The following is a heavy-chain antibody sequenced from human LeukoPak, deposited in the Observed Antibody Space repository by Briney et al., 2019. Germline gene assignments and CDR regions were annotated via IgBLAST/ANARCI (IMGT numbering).Heavy chain of an antibody. D-gene: IGHD3-3*01. CDR2: INPNSGGT. CDR3: ARSPSMYYDFWSGPTRFDP. J-gene: IGHJ5*02. CDR1: GYTFTGYY. Sequence: ASVKVSCKASGYTFTGYYMHWVRQAPGQGLEWMGWINPNSGGTNYAQKFQGRVTMTRDTSISTAYMELSRLRSDDTAVYYCARSPSMYYDFWSGPTRFDPWGQGTLVTVSS. V-gene: IGHV1-2*02.